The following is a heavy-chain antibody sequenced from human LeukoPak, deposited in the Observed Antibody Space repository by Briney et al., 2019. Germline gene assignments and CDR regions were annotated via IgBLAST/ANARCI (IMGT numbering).Heavy chain of an antibody. CDR2: ISYDGSNK. J-gene: IGHJ4*02. CDR3: ARDQLAYSGYDTLFDY. Sequence: GGSLRLSCAASGFTFSSYSMNWVRQAPGKGLEWVAVISYDGSNKYYAESVKGRFTISRGNSKNTLYLQLNSLRPDDTAVYYCARDQLAYSGYDTLFDYWGQGTLVTVSS. V-gene: IGHV3-30*03. D-gene: IGHD5-12*01. CDR1: GFTFSSYS.